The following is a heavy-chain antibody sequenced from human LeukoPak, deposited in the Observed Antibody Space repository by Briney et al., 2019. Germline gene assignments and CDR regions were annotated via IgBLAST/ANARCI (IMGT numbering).Heavy chain of an antibody. Sequence: ASVKVACKASSGTFSSYAISWVRQAPGQGREWMGGITPTFGTANYAQKFQGRVTITADESTSTAYMELSSLRSEDTAMYYCAREGPGFGELTHYYYYYGMDVWGKGTTVTVSS. CDR1: SGTFSSYA. V-gene: IGHV1-69*13. J-gene: IGHJ6*04. CDR2: ITPTFGTA. CDR3: AREGPGFGELTHYYYYYGMDV. D-gene: IGHD3-10*01.